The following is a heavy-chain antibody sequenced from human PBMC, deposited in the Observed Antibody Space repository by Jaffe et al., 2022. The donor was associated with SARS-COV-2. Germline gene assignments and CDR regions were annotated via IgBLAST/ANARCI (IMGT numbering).Heavy chain of an antibody. V-gene: IGHV4-39*01. Sequence: QLQLQESGPGLVKPSETLSLTCTVSGGSISSSSYYWGWIRQPPGKGLEWIGSIYYSGSTYYNPSLKSRVTISVDTSKNQFSLKLSSVTAADTAVYYCARHRGRSSTLYWYFDLWGRGTLVTVSS. CDR3: ARHRGRSSTLYWYFDL. D-gene: IGHD2-2*01. CDR1: GGSISSSSYY. J-gene: IGHJ2*01. CDR2: IYYSGST.